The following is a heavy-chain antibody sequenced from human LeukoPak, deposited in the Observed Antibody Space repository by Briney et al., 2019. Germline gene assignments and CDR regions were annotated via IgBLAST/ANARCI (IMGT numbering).Heavy chain of an antibody. CDR2: IRSEAYGGTT. J-gene: IGHJ4*02. D-gene: IGHD2-15*01. CDR1: AFTFGEYA. Sequence: PGGSLRLSCTTSAFTFGEYAMSWFRQAPGKGLDLVGFIRSEAYGGTTEYAASVKGRFTISRDDSESLAYLQMTSLKIEDTAVYYCTKGCGDYRGRGTLVTVSS. CDR3: TKGCGDY. V-gene: IGHV3-49*03.